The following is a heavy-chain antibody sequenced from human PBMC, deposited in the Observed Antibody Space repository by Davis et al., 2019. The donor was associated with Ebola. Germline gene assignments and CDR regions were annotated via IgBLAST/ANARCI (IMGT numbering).Heavy chain of an antibody. CDR3: ARGAGITGTGRLFDL. D-gene: IGHD1-20*01. Sequence: ASVKVSCKASGYTFTGYYMQWVRQAPGQGLEWVGWINPNSGGTNSTEKFQGRVTMTRDTSISTAYMELSRLRSDDTAVYYCARGAGITGTGRLFDLWGQGTLVTVSS. V-gene: IGHV1-2*02. CDR1: GYTFTGYY. J-gene: IGHJ4*02. CDR2: INPNSGGT.